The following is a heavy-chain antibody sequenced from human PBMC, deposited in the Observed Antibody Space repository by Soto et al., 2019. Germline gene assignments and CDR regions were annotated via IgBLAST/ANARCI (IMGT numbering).Heavy chain of an antibody. Sequence: EVQLLESGGGLVQPGGSLRLSCAASGFTFSSYAMSWVRQAPGKGLEWVSAISGSGGSTYYADSVKGRFTISRDNSKNTQYLQMNSLRSEDTAVYYCAKENGYSSSWFEFDYWGQGTLATVSS. V-gene: IGHV3-23*01. CDR1: GFTFSSYA. CDR3: AKENGYSSSWFEFDY. J-gene: IGHJ4*02. D-gene: IGHD6-13*01. CDR2: ISGSGGST.